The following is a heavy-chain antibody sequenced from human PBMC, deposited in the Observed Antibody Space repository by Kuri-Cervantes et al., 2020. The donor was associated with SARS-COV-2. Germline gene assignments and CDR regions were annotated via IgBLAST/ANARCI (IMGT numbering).Heavy chain of an antibody. Sequence: SETLSLTCTVSGYSISSGYYWGWVRQPPGKGLEWIGSIYHTGHTYYNPSFESRLTISLDTSKNQFFLNLTSVTAGDTAVYYCAHLITVFGVVDPPGDYWFDPWGQGTLVTVSS. J-gene: IGHJ5*02. CDR1: GYSISSGYY. CDR3: AHLITVFGVVDPPGDYWFDP. CDR2: IYHTGHT. D-gene: IGHD3-3*01. V-gene: IGHV4-38-2*02.